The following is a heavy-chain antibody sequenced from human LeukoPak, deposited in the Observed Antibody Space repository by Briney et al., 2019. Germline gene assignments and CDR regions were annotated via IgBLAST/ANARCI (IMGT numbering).Heavy chain of an antibody. CDR3: ARTLALYNWFDP. V-gene: IGHV5-51*01. J-gene: IGHJ5*02. CDR2: IYPGDSDT. CDR1: GYSFATYW. Sequence: GEPLKISCKGSGYSFATYWIGWVRQKPGKGPEWMGVIYPGDSDTRYSPSFQGQVTISADKSISTAYLQWSSLKASDTAMYYCARTLALYNWFDPWGQGTLVTVSS.